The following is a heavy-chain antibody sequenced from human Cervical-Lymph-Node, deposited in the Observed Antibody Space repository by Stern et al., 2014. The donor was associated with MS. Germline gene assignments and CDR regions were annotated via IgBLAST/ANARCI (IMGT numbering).Heavy chain of an antibody. Sequence: VQLVQSGAEVKKPGSSVKVSCKASGGTFSSDVINWVRQAPGQGLDWMGGIIPTFGTIKFAQKFQGRVKITADESMSTAYMELSSLRSEDTALYYCATTFRWGQGTQITVSS. CDR1: GGTFSSDV. CDR3: ATTFR. D-gene: IGHD3-10*01. V-gene: IGHV1-69*01. J-gene: IGHJ4*02. CDR2: IIPTFGTI.